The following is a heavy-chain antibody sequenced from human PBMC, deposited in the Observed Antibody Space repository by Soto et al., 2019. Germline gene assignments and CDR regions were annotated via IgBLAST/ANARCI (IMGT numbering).Heavy chain of an antibody. Sequence: SQTLSLTCVGSGDTVSSNSVAWNWVRQSPSRGLEWLGRTYYRSRWYSDYAVSVRSRIDINADTSKNQVSLQLNSVAPEDTAVYYCARSEEDSDYYYYGMDVWGQGTTVTVSS. CDR1: GDTVSSNSVA. CDR3: ARSEEDSDYYYYGMDV. D-gene: IGHD2-15*01. V-gene: IGHV6-1*01. CDR2: TYYRSRWYS. J-gene: IGHJ6*02.